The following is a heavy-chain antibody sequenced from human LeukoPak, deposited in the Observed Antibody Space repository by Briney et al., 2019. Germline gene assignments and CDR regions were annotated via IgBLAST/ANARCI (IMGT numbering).Heavy chain of an antibody. CDR2: IISDGSST. CDR1: GFTFSNYW. V-gene: IGHV3-74*01. CDR3: ARDGSLPDY. J-gene: IGHJ4*02. Sequence: PGGSLRLSCAASGFTFSNYWMHWVRQTPGKGLVWVSRIISDGSSTSYADSVKGRFTISRDNAKNTLYLQMNSLRAGDTAVYYCARDGSLPDYWGQGTLVTVSS.